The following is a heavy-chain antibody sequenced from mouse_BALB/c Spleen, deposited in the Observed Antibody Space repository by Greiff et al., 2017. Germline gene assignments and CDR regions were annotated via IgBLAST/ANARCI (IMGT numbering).Heavy chain of an antibody. V-gene: IGHV5-4*02. CDR3: AREGMDY. J-gene: IGHJ4*01. CDR1: GFTFSDYY. Sequence: VKLMESGGGLVKPGGSLKLSCAASGFTFSDYYMYWVRQTPEKRLEWVATISDGGSYTYYPDSVKGRFTISRDNAKNNLYLQMRSLKSEDTAMYYCAREGMDYWGQGTSVTVSS. CDR2: ISDGGSYT.